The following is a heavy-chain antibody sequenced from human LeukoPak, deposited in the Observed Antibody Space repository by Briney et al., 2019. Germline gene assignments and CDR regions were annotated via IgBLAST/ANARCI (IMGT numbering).Heavy chain of an antibody. CDR3: ARATSGSYYVY. CDR2: INSDGSST. J-gene: IGHJ4*02. D-gene: IGHD1-26*01. Sequence: GGSLRLSCAASGFTFSSYWMHWVRQAPGKGLVWVSRINSDGSSTSYADSVKGRFTISRDSAKNTLYLQMNSLRAEDTAVYYCARATSGSYYVYWGQGTLVTVSS. CDR1: GFTFSSYW. V-gene: IGHV3-74*01.